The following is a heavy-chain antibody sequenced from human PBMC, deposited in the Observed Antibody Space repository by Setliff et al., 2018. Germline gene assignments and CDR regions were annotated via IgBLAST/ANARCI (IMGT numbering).Heavy chain of an antibody. Sequence: ASVKVSCKASGYTFTSYYMHWVRQAPGQGLEWMGIINPSGGSTSYAQKFQGRVTMTRDTSTSTVYMELSSLRSEDTAVYYCVSSESVGAFDIWGQGTMVTVSS. CDR3: VSSESVGAFDI. CDR2: INPSGGST. J-gene: IGHJ3*02. D-gene: IGHD6-19*01. V-gene: IGHV1-46*01. CDR1: GYTFTSYY.